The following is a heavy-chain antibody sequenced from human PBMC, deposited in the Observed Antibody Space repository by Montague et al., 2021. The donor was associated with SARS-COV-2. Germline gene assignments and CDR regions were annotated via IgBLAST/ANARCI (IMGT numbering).Heavy chain of an antibody. D-gene: IGHD2-2*01. CDR1: RGSFSGYY. CDR2: INHSGGV. J-gene: IGHJ4*02. CDR3: ARGYCSSTTCYRSLHY. V-gene: IGHV4-34*01. Sequence: SETLSLTCTVHRGSFSGYYWTWIRQPPGKGLEWVGEINHSGGVNXNPSLKSRGTISVDTSKNHFSLKLRSGTAADTAMYYCARGYCSSTTCYRSLHYGGQGTRVAVSS.